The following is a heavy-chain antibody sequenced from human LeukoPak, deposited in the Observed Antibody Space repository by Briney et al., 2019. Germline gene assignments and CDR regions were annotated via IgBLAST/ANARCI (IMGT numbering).Heavy chain of an antibody. CDR2: ISGSGGST. CDR3: AKSRLVVSAFDY. D-gene: IGHD2-15*01. J-gene: IGHJ4*02. V-gene: IGHV3-23*01. CDR1: GFTFSNSA. Sequence: GGSLRLSCAASGFTFSNSAMSWVRQAPGRGLEWVSTISGSGGSTYYADSVKGRFTFSRDNSKNTLYLQMNSLRTEDTAIYYCAKSRLVVSAFDYWGQGTLVTVSS.